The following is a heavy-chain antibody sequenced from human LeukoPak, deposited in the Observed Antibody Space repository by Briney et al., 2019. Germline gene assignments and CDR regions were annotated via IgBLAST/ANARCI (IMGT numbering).Heavy chain of an antibody. Sequence: GGSLRLSCAASGLIFSDYYMSWIRQAPGKGLEWVANIKQDGSEKYYVDSVKGRFTISRDNAKNSLYLQMNSLRAEDTAVYYCAREAITISAMDVWGKGTTVTVSS. CDR2: IKQDGSEK. J-gene: IGHJ6*03. D-gene: IGHD3-3*01. CDR3: AREAITISAMDV. V-gene: IGHV3-7*01. CDR1: GLIFSDYY.